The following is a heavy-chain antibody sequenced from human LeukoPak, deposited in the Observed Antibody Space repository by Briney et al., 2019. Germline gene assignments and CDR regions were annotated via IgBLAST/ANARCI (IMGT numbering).Heavy chain of an antibody. V-gene: IGHV3-21*01. Sequence: GGSLRLSCAAYGFTLSSSTMNWVRQAPGKGLEWVSYISSSGSNIYYADSVKGRFTISRDNAKNSVYLQMSSLRAEDTAVYYCARVPNWNDVKWFDVWGQGTLVTVSS. J-gene: IGHJ5*02. CDR3: ARVPNWNDVKWFDV. CDR1: GFTLSSST. CDR2: ISSSGSNI. D-gene: IGHD1-1*01.